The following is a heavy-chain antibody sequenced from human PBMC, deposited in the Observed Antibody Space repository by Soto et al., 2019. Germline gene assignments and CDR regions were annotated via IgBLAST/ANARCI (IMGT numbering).Heavy chain of an antibody. CDR1: GFTLSSYW. D-gene: IGHD3-10*01. J-gene: IGHJ4*02. CDR2: INQNAGKI. V-gene: IGHV3-7*05. CDR3: ARAFYGSGSYSLDY. Sequence: GGSLRLSCAASGFTLSSYWMSWVRQAPGRGLEWVANINQNAGKIYYVDSVKGRFTISRDDSKNSLYLQMNSLKTDDTAVYYSARAFYGSGSYSLDYWGQGALVTVSS.